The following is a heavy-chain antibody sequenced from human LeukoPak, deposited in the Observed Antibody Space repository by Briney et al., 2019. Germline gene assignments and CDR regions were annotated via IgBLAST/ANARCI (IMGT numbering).Heavy chain of an antibody. Sequence: GESLKISCKGSGYSFSRDWIGWVRQMPGKGLEWMGIIYPGDSDTRYSPSFQGQVTISGDKSNSTAYLQWSSLKASDTAMYYCARGGDSYAPYYYGIDVWGQGTTVTVSS. CDR2: IYPGDSDT. CDR1: GYSFSRDW. J-gene: IGHJ6*02. CDR3: ARGGDSYAPYYYGIDV. V-gene: IGHV5-51*01. D-gene: IGHD5-18*01.